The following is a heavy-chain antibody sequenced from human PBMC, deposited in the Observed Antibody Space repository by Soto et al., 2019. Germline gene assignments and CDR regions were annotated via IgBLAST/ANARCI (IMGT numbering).Heavy chain of an antibody. V-gene: IGHV3-33*03. CDR1: GFSFSTFG. CDR2: IRSDGSDK. D-gene: IGHD1-26*01. CDR3: ATGRIVGASLAFDY. J-gene: IGHJ4*02. Sequence: QVQLVESGGGVVQPGRSLRLSCAASGFSFSTFGMHWVRLVPVKGLEWVALIRSDGSDKYSADSVKGRFIISRDNSKNTVFLQMNSLRAEDTALYYCATGRIVGASLAFDYRCQGTLVAVSS.